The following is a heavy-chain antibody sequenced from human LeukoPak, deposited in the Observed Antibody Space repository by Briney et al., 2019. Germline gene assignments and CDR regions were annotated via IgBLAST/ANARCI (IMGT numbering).Heavy chain of an antibody. CDR2: INSDGSST. D-gene: IGHD6-19*01. Sequence: GGTLRLSCATSGFTFSSYWMHWVRQAPGKGLVWVSRINSDGSSTSYADSVKGRFTISRDNAKSTLYLQMNSPRAEDTAVYYCARDLASIWYSSGGSDYWGQGTLVTVSS. CDR1: GFTFSSYW. J-gene: IGHJ4*02. CDR3: ARDLASIWYSSGGSDY. V-gene: IGHV3-74*01.